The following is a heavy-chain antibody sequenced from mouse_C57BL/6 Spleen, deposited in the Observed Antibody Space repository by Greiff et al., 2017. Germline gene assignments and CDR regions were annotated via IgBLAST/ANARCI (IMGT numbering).Heavy chain of an antibody. Sequence: QVQLQQPGAELVMPGASVKLSCKASGYTFTSYWMHWVKQRPGQGLEWIGEIDPSDSYTNYNQKFKGKSTLTVDKSSSTAYMQLSSLTSEDSAVYYCARGRVYYGSSYEIDYWGQGTTLTVSS. CDR3: ARGRVYYGSSYEIDY. CDR2: IDPSDSYT. CDR1: GYTFTSYW. D-gene: IGHD1-1*01. V-gene: IGHV1-69*01. J-gene: IGHJ2*01.